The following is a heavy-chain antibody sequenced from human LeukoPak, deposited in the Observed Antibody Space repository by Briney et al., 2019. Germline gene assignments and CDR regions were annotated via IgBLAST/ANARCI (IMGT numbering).Heavy chain of an antibody. Sequence: GASVKVSCKASGGTFSSYAISWVRQAPGQGLEWMGRIIPILGIANYAQKFQGRVTITADKSTSTAYMELSSLRSEDTAVYYCARGPIVITIPHFDYWGQGTLVTVSS. CDR3: ARGPIVITIPHFDY. D-gene: IGHD2/OR15-2a*01. V-gene: IGHV1-69*04. CDR2: IIPILGIA. CDR1: GGTFSSYA. J-gene: IGHJ4*02.